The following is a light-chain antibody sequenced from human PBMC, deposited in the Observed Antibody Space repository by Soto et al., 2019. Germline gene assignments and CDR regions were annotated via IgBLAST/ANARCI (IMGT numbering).Light chain of an antibody. V-gene: IGKV1-6*01. Sequence: RTQSPSSLSASVGARVTINCRASQGIRNELSWFQQRPGNDPTLLISAASRLQSGVPSRFSGRVSGTDFNLTFSRLQPEECATYDGLQDYDYTRTFCPATKVDIK. CDR1: QGIRNE. CDR3: LQDYDYTRT. CDR2: AAS. J-gene: IGKJ1*01.